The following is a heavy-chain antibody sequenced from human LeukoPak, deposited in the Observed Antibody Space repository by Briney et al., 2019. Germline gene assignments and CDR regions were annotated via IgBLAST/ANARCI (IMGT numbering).Heavy chain of an antibody. D-gene: IGHD6-19*01. CDR3: ARRIAVAGNPFDY. CDR2: INPNSGGT. V-gene: IGHV1-2*02. J-gene: IGHJ4*02. Sequence: GASVKVSCKASGYTFTGYYMHWVRQAPGQGLEWMGWINPNSGGTNYAQKFQGRVTMTRDTSISTAYMELSRLRSDDTAVYYCARRIAVAGNPFDYWGQGTLVTVSS. CDR1: GYTFTGYY.